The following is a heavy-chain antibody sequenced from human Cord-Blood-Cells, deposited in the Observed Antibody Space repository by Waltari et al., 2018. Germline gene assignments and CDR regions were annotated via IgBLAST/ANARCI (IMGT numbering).Heavy chain of an antibody. CDR2: MSGSGSTI. CDR1: GFTFSGYE. CDR3: PLGSYYYNAFDI. J-gene: IGHJ3*02. D-gene: IGHD1-26*01. V-gene: IGHV3-48*03. Sequence: EVQLVESGGGFVQPGGSLRLSCAASGFTFSGYEMKWVRQAPGKGLGWVSYMSGSGSTIYYADSVKGRCNNSRDTAKNSLYLQMNSLRAEDTAVYYWPLGSYYYNAFDIWGQGTMVTVSS.